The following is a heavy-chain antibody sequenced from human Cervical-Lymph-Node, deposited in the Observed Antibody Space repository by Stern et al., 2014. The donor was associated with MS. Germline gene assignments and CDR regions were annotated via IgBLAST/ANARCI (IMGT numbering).Heavy chain of an antibody. V-gene: IGHV3-21*01. D-gene: IGHD1-26*01. CDR1: GFTFSSYS. CDR2: ISSSSREI. J-gene: IGHJ4*02. CDR3: VRGGEWELVHENFDY. Sequence: EVQLEESGGGLVKPGASLWLSCADSGFTFSSYSMNWVRQAPGKGLEWVSSISSSSREIYYSDSVKGRFTISRDNAKTSLSLHMNSLRAEDTAVYYCVRGGEWELVHENFDYWGQGALVTVSS.